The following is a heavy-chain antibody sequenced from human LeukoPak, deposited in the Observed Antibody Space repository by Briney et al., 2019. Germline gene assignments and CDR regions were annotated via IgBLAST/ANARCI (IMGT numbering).Heavy chain of an antibody. Sequence: GESLKISCKGSGYSFTSYWIGWVRQMPGKGLEWMGIIYPGDSDTRYSPPFQGQVTISVDKSISTAYLQWSSLKASDTAMYFCARPVYDSRAVLYYFDYWGQGTLVTVSS. CDR2: IYPGDSDT. J-gene: IGHJ4*02. D-gene: IGHD3-22*01. V-gene: IGHV5-51*01. CDR1: GYSFTSYW. CDR3: ARPVYDSRAVLYYFDY.